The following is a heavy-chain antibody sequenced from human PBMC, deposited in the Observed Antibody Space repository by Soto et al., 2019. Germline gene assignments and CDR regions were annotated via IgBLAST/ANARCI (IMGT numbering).Heavy chain of an antibody. V-gene: IGHV1-3*01. CDR1: GYTFTSYA. CDR3: ARGGSSSSWPNAFDI. J-gene: IGHJ3*02. CDR2: INAGNGNT. Sequence: ASVKVSCKASGYTFTSYAMHWVRQAPGQGLEWMGWINAGNGNTKYSQKFQGRVTITRDTSASTAYMELSSLRSEDTAVYYCARGGSSSSWPNAFDIWGQGTMVTVSS. D-gene: IGHD6-13*01.